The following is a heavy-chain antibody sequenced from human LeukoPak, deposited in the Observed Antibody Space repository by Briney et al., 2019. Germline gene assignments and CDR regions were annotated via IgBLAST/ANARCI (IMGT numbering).Heavy chain of an antibody. CDR3: VRHPPVFYGGNLGSWFDP. CDR2: IYYSGST. J-gene: IGHJ5*02. D-gene: IGHD4-23*01. CDR1: AGSINNYY. V-gene: IGHV4-59*08. Sequence: KPSETLSLTCSFSAGSINNYYWTWVRQPPGKGLEWIGYIYYSGSTNYNPSLKSRVTISVDTSKNQFSLKLSSVTAADTAVYYCVRHPPVFYGGNLGSWFDPWGQGTLVTVSS.